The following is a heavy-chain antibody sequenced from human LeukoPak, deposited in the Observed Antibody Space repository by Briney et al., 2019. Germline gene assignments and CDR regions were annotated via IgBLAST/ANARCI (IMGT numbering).Heavy chain of an antibody. CDR2: INHSGST. J-gene: IGHJ4*02. CDR3: ARQNSSGWPIDY. Sequence: PSETLSLTCAVYGGSFSGYYWSWIRQPPGKGLEWIGEINHSGSTNYNPSLKSRVTISVDTSKNQFSLKLSFATAADTAVYYCARQNSSGWPIDYWGQGTLVTVSS. CDR1: GGSFSGYY. V-gene: IGHV4-34*01. D-gene: IGHD6-19*01.